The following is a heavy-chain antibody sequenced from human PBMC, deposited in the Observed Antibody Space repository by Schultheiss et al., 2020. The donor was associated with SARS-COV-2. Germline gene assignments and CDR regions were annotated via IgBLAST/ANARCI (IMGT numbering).Heavy chain of an antibody. J-gene: IGHJ4*02. CDR2: IYPGDSDT. D-gene: IGHD5-12*01. CDR3: ARVLNSGYDLDY. Sequence: GGSLRLSCAASGFTVSSNYMSWVRQMPGKGLEWMGIIYPGDSDTRYSPSFQGQVTISADKSISTAYLQWSSLKASDTAMYYCARVLNSGYDLDYWGQGTLVTVSS. CDR1: GFTVSSNY. V-gene: IGHV5-51*01.